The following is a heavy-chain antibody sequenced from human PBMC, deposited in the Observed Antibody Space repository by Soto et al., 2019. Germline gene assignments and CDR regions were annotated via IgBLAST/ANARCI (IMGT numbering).Heavy chain of an antibody. V-gene: IGHV4-31*03. D-gene: IGHD1-1*01. CDR2: IYYSGST. J-gene: IGHJ3*02. CDR3: ARVETGTTPFDI. Sequence: SETLSLTCTVSGGSISSGGYYWSWIRQHPGKGLEWIGYIYYSGSTYYNPSLKSRVTISVDTSKNQFSLKLSSVTAADTAVYYCARVETGTTPFDIWGQGTMVTVS. CDR1: GGSISSGGYY.